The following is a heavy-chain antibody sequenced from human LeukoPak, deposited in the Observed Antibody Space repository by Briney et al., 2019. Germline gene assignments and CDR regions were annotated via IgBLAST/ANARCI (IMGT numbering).Heavy chain of an antibody. CDR1: GGSISSGCYY. D-gene: IGHD2-15*01. CDR2: IYHSGST. V-gene: IGHV4-30-2*01. CDR3: ARVRCSGGSCYSRYYGMDV. J-gene: IGHJ6*02. Sequence: SQTLSLTCTVSGGSISSGCYYWSWIRQPPGTGLEWIGYIYHSGSTNYNPSLKSRVTISVDTSKNQFSLKLSSVTAADTAVYYCARVRCSGGSCYSRYYGMDVWGQGTTVTVSS.